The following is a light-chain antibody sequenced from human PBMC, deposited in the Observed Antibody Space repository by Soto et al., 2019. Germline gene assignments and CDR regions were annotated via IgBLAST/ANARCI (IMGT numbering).Light chain of an antibody. CDR1: QGISSY. Sequence: DNQMTQSPSFLSASVGDRVTIACRASQGISSYLAWYQQKPGKAPNLLIHTASTLQSGVPSRFSGSGSGTEFTLTISSLQPEDFATYYCQQRNRYPITFGQGTRLEIK. V-gene: IGKV1-9*01. CDR2: TAS. CDR3: QQRNRYPIT. J-gene: IGKJ5*01.